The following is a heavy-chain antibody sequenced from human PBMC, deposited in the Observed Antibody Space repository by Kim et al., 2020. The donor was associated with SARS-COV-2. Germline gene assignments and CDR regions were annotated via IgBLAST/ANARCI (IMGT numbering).Heavy chain of an antibody. Sequence: GGSLRLSCAASGFTFSSYAMHWVRQAPGKGLEWVAVISYDGSNKYYADSVKGRFTISRDNSKNTLYLQMNSLRAEDTAVYYCARDWYYYDSSGYEEHGPFYYWGQGTLVTVSS. CDR3: ARDWYYYDSSGYEEHGPFYY. J-gene: IGHJ4*02. V-gene: IGHV3-30*04. CDR2: ISYDGSNK. CDR1: GFTFSSYA. D-gene: IGHD3-22*01.